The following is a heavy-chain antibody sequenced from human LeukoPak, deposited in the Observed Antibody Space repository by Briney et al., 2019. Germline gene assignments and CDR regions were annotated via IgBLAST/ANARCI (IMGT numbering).Heavy chain of an antibody. J-gene: IGHJ4*02. Sequence: GGSLRLSCAASGFTFSGSAMHWVRQASGKGLEWVGRIRSKANSYATAYAASVEGRFTISRDDSKNTAYLQMNSLKTEDTAVYYCTRPPGYSSGWYEGDYGENDYWGQGTLVTVSS. CDR3: TRPPGYSSGWYEGDYGENDY. CDR2: IRSKANSYAT. V-gene: IGHV3-73*01. D-gene: IGHD6-19*01. CDR1: GFTFSGSA.